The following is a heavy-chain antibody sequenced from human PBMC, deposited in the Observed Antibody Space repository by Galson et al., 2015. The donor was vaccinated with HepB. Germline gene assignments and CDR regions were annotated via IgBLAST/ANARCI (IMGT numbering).Heavy chain of an antibody. V-gene: IGHV4-59*08. CDR3: ARMDSAWTHYYYYGMDV. D-gene: IGHD6-19*01. CDR2: IYYSGST. CDR1: GGSITSYY. Sequence: ETLSLTCTVSGGSITSYYWTWIRQPPGKGLEWIAYIYYSGSTNYNPSLKSRLTISVDTSKNQFSLKLSSVTAADTAVYYCARMDSAWTHYYYYGMDVWGQGTTVTVSS. J-gene: IGHJ6*02.